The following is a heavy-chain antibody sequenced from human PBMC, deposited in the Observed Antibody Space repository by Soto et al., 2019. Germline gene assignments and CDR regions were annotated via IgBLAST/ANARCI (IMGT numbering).Heavy chain of an antibody. V-gene: IGHV4-4*02. Sequence: QVQLQESGPGLVKPSGTLSLTCAVSGGSISGINWWYWVRQPPGKGLEWIGDIYHSGSTNYNPSLKSRFTNSVDRTKNQCTRELSSVPAADTAVYHGASVGSGMDAWGQGPTVTVSS. J-gene: IGHJ6*02. CDR2: IYHSGST. CDR1: GGSISGINW. CDR3: ASVGSGMDA.